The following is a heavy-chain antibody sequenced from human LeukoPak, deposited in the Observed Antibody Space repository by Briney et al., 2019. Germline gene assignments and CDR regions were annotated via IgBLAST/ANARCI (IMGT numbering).Heavy chain of an antibody. CDR1: GYIFTGYH. CDR2: INPNTGGT. Sequence: GASVKVSCKASGYIFTGYHMHWVRQAPGQGLEWMGRINPNTGGTEYAQKFQGRVTMTRDTSISTAYMDLSRLRSDDTAVYYCARDYCSSTSCLFDYWGQGTLVTVSS. D-gene: IGHD2-2*01. CDR3: ARDYCSSTSCLFDY. V-gene: IGHV1-2*06. J-gene: IGHJ4*02.